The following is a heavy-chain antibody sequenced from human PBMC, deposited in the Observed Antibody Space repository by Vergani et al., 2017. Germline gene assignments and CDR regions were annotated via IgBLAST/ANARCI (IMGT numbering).Heavy chain of an antibody. J-gene: IGHJ5*01. D-gene: IGHD3-3*01. Sequence: QVQLQESGPGLVKPSETLSLTCTVSGGSISSYYWSWIRQPPGKGLEWIGYIYNSGSTNYNPSLKSRVTISVDTSKNQFSLKLSSVTAADTAVYYCARALFLEGCFDSWGQATLVTVSS. CDR3: ARALFLEGCFDS. CDR1: GGSISSYY. CDR2: IYNSGST. V-gene: IGHV4-59*08.